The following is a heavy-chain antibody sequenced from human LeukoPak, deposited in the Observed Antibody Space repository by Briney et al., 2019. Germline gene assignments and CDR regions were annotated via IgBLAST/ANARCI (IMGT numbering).Heavy chain of an antibody. J-gene: IGHJ6*03. V-gene: IGHV4-30-4*01. CDR3: ARHIGDGWAGRDSDIVVASYYMDV. D-gene: IGHD2-2*01. Sequence: PSETLSLTCTVSGGSISSGDYYWSWIRQPPGKGLEWIGYIYYSGSTYYNPSLKSRVTISVDTSKNQFSLKLSSVTAADTAVYYCARHIGDGWAGRDSDIVVASYYMDVWGKGTTVTVSS. CDR1: GGSISSGDYY. CDR2: IYYSGST.